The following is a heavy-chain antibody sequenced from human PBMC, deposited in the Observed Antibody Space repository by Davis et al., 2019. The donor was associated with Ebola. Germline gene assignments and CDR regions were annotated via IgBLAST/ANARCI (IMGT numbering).Heavy chain of an antibody. CDR2: IIPIFGTA. CDR3: ARGAIVVVTAKGYFDL. Sequence: SVKVSCKASGGTFSSYAISWVRQAPGQGLEWMGGIIPIFGTANYAQKFQGRVTITADESTSTAYMELSSLRSEDTAVYYCARGAIVVVTAKGYFDLWGRGTLVTVSS. J-gene: IGHJ2*01. V-gene: IGHV1-69*13. CDR1: GGTFSSYA. D-gene: IGHD2-21*02.